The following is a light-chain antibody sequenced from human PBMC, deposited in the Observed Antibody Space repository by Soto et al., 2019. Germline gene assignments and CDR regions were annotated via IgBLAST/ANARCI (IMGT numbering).Light chain of an antibody. CDR1: SGSIASNY. CDR2: EDN. J-gene: IGLJ2*01. CDR3: QSYDSSMGVV. V-gene: IGLV6-57*02. Sequence: NFMLTQPHSVSESPGKTVTISCTGSSGSIASNYVQWYQQRPGSAPTTVIYEDNQRPSGVPDRFSGSIDSSSNSASLTISGLQTEDEADYYCQSYDSSMGVVFGEGTKLTVL.